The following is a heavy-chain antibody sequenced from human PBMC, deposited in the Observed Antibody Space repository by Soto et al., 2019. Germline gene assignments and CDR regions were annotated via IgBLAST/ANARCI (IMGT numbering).Heavy chain of an antibody. V-gene: IGHV4-61*01. CDR1: GGSVSSGSYY. CDR3: ARERTNYYDSSGQFFTFDP. D-gene: IGHD3-22*01. CDR2: IYYSGST. J-gene: IGHJ5*02. Sequence: PSETLSLTCTVSGGSVSSGSYYWSWIRKPPGKGLEWIGYIYYSGSTNYNPSLKSRVTISVDTSKNQFSLKLSSVTAADTAVYYCARERTNYYDSSGQFFTFDPWGQGTLVTVSS.